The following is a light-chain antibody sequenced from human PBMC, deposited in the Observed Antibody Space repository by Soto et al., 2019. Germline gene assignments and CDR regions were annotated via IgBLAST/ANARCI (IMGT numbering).Light chain of an antibody. J-gene: IGLJ1*01. V-gene: IGLV2-11*01. Sequence: QSALTQPRSVSGSPGQSVTISCTGTSSDVGGYNYVSWYQQHPGKAPKLMIYEVSQRPSGVPDRFSGSKSGNTASLTISGLQADDEADYYCCSYAGSYTYVFGIGTKVTVL. CDR1: SSDVGGYNY. CDR3: CSYAGSYTYV. CDR2: EVS.